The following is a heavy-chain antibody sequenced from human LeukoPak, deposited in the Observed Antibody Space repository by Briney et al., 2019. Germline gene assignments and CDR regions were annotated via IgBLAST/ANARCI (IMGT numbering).Heavy chain of an antibody. Sequence: PGGTLRLSCAASGFTFSSYGMSWVRQAPGKGLEWISAISGSGGSTYYADSVKGRFTISRDNSKNTLYLQMNSLRAEDTAVYYCAKDQSYDSSGFVWGQGTMVTVSS. D-gene: IGHD3-22*01. CDR1: GFTFSSYG. CDR2: ISGSGGST. CDR3: AKDQSYDSSGFV. V-gene: IGHV3-23*01. J-gene: IGHJ3*01.